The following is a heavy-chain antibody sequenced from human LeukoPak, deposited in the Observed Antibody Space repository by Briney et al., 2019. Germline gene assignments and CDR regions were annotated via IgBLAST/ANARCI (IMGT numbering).Heavy chain of an antibody. Sequence: GGSLRLSCAASGFTFDDYGMSWVRQAPGKGLEWVSGINWNGGSTGYADSVKGRFTISRDNAKNSLYLQMNSLRAEDTALYYCAGVAYGDYSYYYYMDVWGKGTTVTVSS. CDR1: GFTFDDYG. J-gene: IGHJ6*03. V-gene: IGHV3-20*04. CDR2: INWNGGST. D-gene: IGHD4-17*01. CDR3: AGVAYGDYSYYYYMDV.